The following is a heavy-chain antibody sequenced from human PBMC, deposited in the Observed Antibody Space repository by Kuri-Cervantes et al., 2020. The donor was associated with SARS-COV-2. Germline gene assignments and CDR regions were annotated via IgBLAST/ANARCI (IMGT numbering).Heavy chain of an antibody. CDR2: IYHDGST. CDR3: ASRGLTVVPT. V-gene: IGHV4-39*01. CDR1: GDTISSYSGSFHY. J-gene: IGHJ4*02. Sequence: SETLSLTCTVSGDTISSYSGSFHYWPWIRQPPGKGLEWIGSIYHDGSTYSNPSLKGRVTISVDTSKNQISLKLSSVTAADTAVYYCASRGLTVVPTWGQGTLVTVSS. D-gene: IGHD2-2*01.